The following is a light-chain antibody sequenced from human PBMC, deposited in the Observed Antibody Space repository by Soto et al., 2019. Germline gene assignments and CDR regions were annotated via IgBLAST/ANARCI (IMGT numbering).Light chain of an antibody. J-gene: IGKJ2*01. CDR1: QSLLHSNGYNY. Sequence: DIVLTQSPLSLPVTPGEPASISCRSSQSLLHSNGYNYLDWYLQKPGQSPQLLISLGSNRASGVXDRFSXXXXXXXXTLRISRVEAEDVGVYYCMQALQTPPTFGQGTKLEIK. CDR2: LGS. CDR3: MQALQTPPT. V-gene: IGKV2-28*01.